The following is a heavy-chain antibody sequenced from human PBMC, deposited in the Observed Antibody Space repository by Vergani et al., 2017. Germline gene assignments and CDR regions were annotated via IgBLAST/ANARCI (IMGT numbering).Heavy chain of an antibody. V-gene: IGHV3-11*01. CDR3: ARAPSTSYSSSWYTDY. D-gene: IGHD6-13*01. CDR2: ISSSGSTI. J-gene: IGHJ4*02. CDR1: GFTFSDYY. Sequence: QVQLVESGGGLVKPGGSLRLSCAASGFTFSDYYMSWIRQAPGKGLEWVSYISSSGSTIYYADSVKVRFTISRDNAKNSLYLQMNSLRAEDTAVYYCARAPSTSYSSSWYTDYWGQGTLVTVSS.